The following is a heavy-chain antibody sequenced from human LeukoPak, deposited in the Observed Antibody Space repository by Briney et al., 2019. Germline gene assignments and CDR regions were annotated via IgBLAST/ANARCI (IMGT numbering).Heavy chain of an antibody. Sequence: GRSLRRSGAASGFTFSSYGMHWVRQAPGKGLEWVAVISYDGSNKYYADSVKGRFTISRDNSKNTLYLQMNSLRAEDTAAYYCAKDLAAVAIAYWGQGTLVTVSS. CDR1: GFTFSSYG. D-gene: IGHD2-2*02. CDR2: ISYDGSNK. CDR3: AKDLAAVAIAY. V-gene: IGHV3-30*18. J-gene: IGHJ4*02.